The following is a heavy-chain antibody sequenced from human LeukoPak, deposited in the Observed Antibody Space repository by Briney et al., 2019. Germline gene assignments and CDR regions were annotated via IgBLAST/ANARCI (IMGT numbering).Heavy chain of an antibody. J-gene: IGHJ4*02. CDR2: IRSKAYGGTT. Sequence: GGSLRLSCTASGFTFGDYAMSWVRQAPGKGLEWVGFIRSKAYGGTTEYAASVKGRFTISRDDSKSIAYLQMNSLKTEDTAVYYCTSTGVYDILTGSPDYWGQGTLVTVSS. CDR1: GFTFGDYA. V-gene: IGHV3-49*04. D-gene: IGHD3-9*01. CDR3: TSTGVYDILTGSPDY.